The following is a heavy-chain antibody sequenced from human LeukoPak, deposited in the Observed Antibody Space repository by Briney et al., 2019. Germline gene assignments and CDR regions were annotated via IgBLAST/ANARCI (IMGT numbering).Heavy chain of an antibody. J-gene: IGHJ4*02. CDR2: MNPNSGNT. CDR1: GYTFTSYD. V-gene: IGHV1-8*03. Sequence: ASVKVSCKAPGYTFTSYDINWVRQATGQGLEWMGWMNPNSGNTGYAQKFQGRVTITGNTSISTAYVELSSLRSEDTAVYYCAFSSGWYYFDYWGQGTLVTVSS. D-gene: IGHD6-19*01. CDR3: AFSSGWYYFDY.